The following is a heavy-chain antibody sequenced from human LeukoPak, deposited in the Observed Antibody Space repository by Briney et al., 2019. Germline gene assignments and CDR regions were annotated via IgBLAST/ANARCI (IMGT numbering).Heavy chain of an antibody. CDR1: GFTFSNYA. CDR2: ISGSGSNT. J-gene: IGHJ4*02. CDR3: AKAEGYDILTGLDY. V-gene: IGHV3-23*01. D-gene: IGHD3-9*01. Sequence: GGSLRLSCAASGFTFSNYAMTWVRQAPGKGLEWVSVISGSGSNTDYADSVKGRFTISRDNSKNTLYLQMNSLRTEDTAVYYCAKAEGYDILTGLDYWGQGTLVTVSS.